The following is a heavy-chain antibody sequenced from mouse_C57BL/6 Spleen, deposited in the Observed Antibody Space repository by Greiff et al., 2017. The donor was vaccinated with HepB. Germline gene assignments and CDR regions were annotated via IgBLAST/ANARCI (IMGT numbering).Heavy chain of an antibody. CDR2: IYPGDGDT. J-gene: IGHJ3*01. D-gene: IGHD3-1*01. CDR1: GYAFSSSW. Sequence: VQLQQSGPELVKPGASVKISCKASGYAFSSSWMNWVKQRPGKGLEWIGRIYPGDGDTNYNGKFKGKATLTADKSSSTAYMQLSSLTSEDSAVYFCAGSLTCFAYWGQGTLVTVSA. CDR3: AGSLTCFAY. V-gene: IGHV1-82*01.